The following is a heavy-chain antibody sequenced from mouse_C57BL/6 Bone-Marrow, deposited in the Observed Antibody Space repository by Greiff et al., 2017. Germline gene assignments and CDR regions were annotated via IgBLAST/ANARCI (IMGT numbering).Heavy chain of an antibody. CDR3: ARGLRRYAMDY. CDR1: GFTFSDYG. CDR2: ISSGSSTI. D-gene: IGHD2-4*01. V-gene: IGHV5-17*01. Sequence: EVNVVESGGGLVKPGGSLKLSCAASGFTFSDYGMHWVRQAPEKGLEWVAYISSGSSTIYYADTVKGRFTISRDNAKNTLFLHMTSLRSEDTAMYYCARGLRRYAMDYWGQGTSVTVSS. J-gene: IGHJ4*01.